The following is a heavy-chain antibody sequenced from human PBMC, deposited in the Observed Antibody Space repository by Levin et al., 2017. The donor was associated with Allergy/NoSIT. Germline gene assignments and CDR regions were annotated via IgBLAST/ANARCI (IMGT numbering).Heavy chain of an antibody. CDR2: IYYNGKT. CDR1: GGSVSTYY. D-gene: IGHD1-26*01. CDR3: ARDRVAVGAEDHYFYGMDV. V-gene: IGHV4-59*02. J-gene: IGHJ6*02. Sequence: SETLSLTCTVSGGSVSTYYWSWVRQPPGKGLEWIGYIYYNGKTEYNPSLKSRVTISVDTSKNQFSLKLSSATAADTAVYYCARDRVAVGAEDHYFYGMDVWGQGTTVTVSS.